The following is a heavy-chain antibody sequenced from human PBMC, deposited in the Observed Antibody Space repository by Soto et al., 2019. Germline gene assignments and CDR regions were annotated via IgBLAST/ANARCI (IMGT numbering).Heavy chain of an antibody. CDR2: MNPNSGNT. V-gene: IGHV1-8*01. D-gene: IGHD3-3*01. J-gene: IGHJ6*03. Sequence: GASVKVSCKASGYTFTSYDINWVRQATGQGLEWMGWMNPNSGNTGYAQKFQGRVTMTRNTSISTAYMELSSLRSEDTAVYYCGVLEWLLMREDGYYYYYMDVWGKGTTVTVSS. CDR1: GYTFTSYD. CDR3: GVLEWLLMREDGYYYYYMDV.